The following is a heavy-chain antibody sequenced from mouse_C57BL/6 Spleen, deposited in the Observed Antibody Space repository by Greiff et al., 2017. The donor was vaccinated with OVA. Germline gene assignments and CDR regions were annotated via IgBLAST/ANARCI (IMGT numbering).Heavy chain of an antibody. CDR2: IYPGDGDT. Sequence: QVQLQQSGAELVKPGASVKISCKASGYAFSSYWMNWVKQRPGKGLVWIGQIYPGDGDTNYNGKFKGKATLTADKSSSTAYMQLSSLTSEDSAVYFCARGRNYYGSNFDYWGQGTTLTVSS. D-gene: IGHD1-1*01. J-gene: IGHJ2*01. CDR3: ARGRNYYGSNFDY. CDR1: GYAFSSYW. V-gene: IGHV1-80*01.